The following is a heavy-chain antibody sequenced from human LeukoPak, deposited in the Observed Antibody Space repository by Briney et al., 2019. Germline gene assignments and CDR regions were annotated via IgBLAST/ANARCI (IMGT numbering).Heavy chain of an antibody. D-gene: IGHD3-3*01. J-gene: IGHJ2*01. V-gene: IGHV4-59*08. Sequence: SETLSLTCTVSGGSISSYYWSWIRQPPGKGLEWIGYIYDSGSTNYNPSLKSRVTISIDTSKNQFSLKLSSVTAADTALYYCARHWSYWYFDLWGRGTLVTVSS. CDR2: IYDSGST. CDR3: ARHWSYWYFDL. CDR1: GGSISSYY.